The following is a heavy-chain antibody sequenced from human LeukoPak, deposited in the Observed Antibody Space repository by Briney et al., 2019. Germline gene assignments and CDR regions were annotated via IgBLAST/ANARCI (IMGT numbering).Heavy chain of an antibody. D-gene: IGHD3-10*01. CDR2: ITPIFGTA. J-gene: IGHJ4*02. CDR1: GGTFSSYA. V-gene: IGHV1-69*06. Sequence: ASVKVSCKASGGTFSSYAISWVRQAPGQGLEWMGGITPIFGTANYAQKFQGRVTITADKSTSTAYMELSSLRSEDTAVYYCARSPRKPNGENYFDYWGQGSLVTVSS. CDR3: ARSPRKPNGENYFDY.